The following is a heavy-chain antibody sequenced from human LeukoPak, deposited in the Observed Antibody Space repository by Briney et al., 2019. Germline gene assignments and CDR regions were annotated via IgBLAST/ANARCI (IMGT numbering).Heavy chain of an antibody. CDR2: IYYSGST. CDR1: GGSISSGGYS. V-gene: IGHV4-30-4*07. J-gene: IGHJ4*02. D-gene: IGHD3-16*02. CDR3: ARGRVFDYVWGSSRYTVDY. Sequence: PSETLSLTCAVSGGSISSGGYSWSWIRQPPGKGLEWIGYIYYSGSTYYNPSLKSRVTISVDTSKNQFSLKLSSVTAADTAVYYCARGRVFDYVWGSSRYTVDYWGQGTLVTVSS.